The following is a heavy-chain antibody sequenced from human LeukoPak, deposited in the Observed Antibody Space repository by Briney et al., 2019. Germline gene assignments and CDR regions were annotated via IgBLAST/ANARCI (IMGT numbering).Heavy chain of an antibody. D-gene: IGHD3-9*01. J-gene: IGHJ4*02. Sequence: VGSMRLSCAASGFTFDEYGMSWVRQAPGKGLEWFSGMNGNGGSTGYADSVKGRFTISRDNAKNSLYLQMNSLRAEDTALYFFSKQKTAYEILTGPFDYWGQGTLVTVSS. V-gene: IGHV3-20*04. CDR2: MNGNGGST. CDR1: GFTFDEYG. CDR3: SKQKTAYEILTGPFDY.